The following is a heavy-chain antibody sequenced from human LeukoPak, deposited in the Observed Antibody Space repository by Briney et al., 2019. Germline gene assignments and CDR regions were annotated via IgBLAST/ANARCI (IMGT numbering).Heavy chain of an antibody. CDR3: ARLATSGYSGYDTAMYYFDY. D-gene: IGHD5-12*01. J-gene: IGHJ4*02. CDR1: GGTFISNA. V-gene: IGHV1-69*13. Sequence: ASVKVSCKASGGTFISNAISWVRQAPGQGLEWMGGIIPIFGTANYAQKFQGRVTITADESTSTAYMELSSLRSEDTAVYYCARLATSGYSGYDTAMYYFDYWGQGTLVTVSS. CDR2: IIPIFGTA.